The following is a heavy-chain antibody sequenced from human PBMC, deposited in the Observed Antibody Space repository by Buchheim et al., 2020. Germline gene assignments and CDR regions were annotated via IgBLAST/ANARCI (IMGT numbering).Heavy chain of an antibody. CDR2: INHSGSA. Sequence: QVQLQQWGAGLLKPSETLSLTCAVYGGSFSGYYWSWIRQPPGKGLEWIGEINHSGSANYNPSLKSRVTISVDTSKNQFSLKLNSVTAADTAVYYCARGGDIVVVVAADNWFDPWGRGTL. D-gene: IGHD2-15*01. J-gene: IGHJ5*02. CDR3: ARGGDIVVVVAADNWFDP. V-gene: IGHV4-34*01. CDR1: GGSFSGYY.